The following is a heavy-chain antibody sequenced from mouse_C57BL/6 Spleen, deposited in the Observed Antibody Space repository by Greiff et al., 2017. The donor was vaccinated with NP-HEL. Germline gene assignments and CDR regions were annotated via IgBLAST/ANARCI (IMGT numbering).Heavy chain of an antibody. CDR2: INPSSGYT. V-gene: IGHV1-4*01. D-gene: IGHD2-5*01. CDR3: ARGESLPFAY. CDR1: GYTFTSYT. Sequence: VQLQESGAELARPGASVKMSCKASGYTFTSYTMHWVKQRPGQGLEWIGYINPSSGYTKYNQKFKDKATLTADKSSSTAYMQLSSLTSEDSAVYYCARGESLPFAYWGQGTLVTVSA. J-gene: IGHJ3*01.